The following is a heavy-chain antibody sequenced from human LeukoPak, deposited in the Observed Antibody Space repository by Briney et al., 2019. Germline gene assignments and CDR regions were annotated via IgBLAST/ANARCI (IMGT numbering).Heavy chain of an antibody. V-gene: IGHV3-15*01. Sequence: AGGSLRLSCAGSGFTFSSAWVTWVRQIPGKGLEWVGHIKSRTDGGTTDYAAPVKGRFTVSRDDSKNTVFLHMNSLKTEDSAVYFCATEFYSNGYNFWGQGTLVTVSS. J-gene: IGHJ4*02. CDR3: ATEFYSNGYNF. D-gene: IGHD5-24*01. CDR2: IKSRTDGGTT. CDR1: GFTFSSAW.